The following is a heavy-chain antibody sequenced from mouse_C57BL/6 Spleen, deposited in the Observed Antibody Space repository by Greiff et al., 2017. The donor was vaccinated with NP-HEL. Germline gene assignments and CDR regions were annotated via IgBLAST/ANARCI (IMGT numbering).Heavy chain of an antibody. J-gene: IGHJ2*01. CDR3: ARSAYSNYFYFDY. CDR2: ISYDGSN. CDR1: GYSITSGYY. D-gene: IGHD2-5*01. Sequence: DVQLQESGPGLVKPSQSLSLTCSVTGYSITSGYYWNWIRQFPGNKLEWMGYISYDGSNNYNPSLKNRISITRDTSKNQFFLKLNSVTTEDTATYYCARSAYSNYFYFDYWGQGTTLTVSS. V-gene: IGHV3-6*01.